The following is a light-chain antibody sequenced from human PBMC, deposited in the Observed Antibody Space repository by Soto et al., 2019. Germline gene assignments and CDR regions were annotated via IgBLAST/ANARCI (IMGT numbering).Light chain of an antibody. Sequence: DIQMTQSPSSLSASVGDRVTITCRASQSISTYLNWYQQKPGKAPKLLIYAASTLQLGVPSRFSGSGSGTDFRLTISSLQPEDFATYYCQQSSTTPRTFGQGTTVDFK. CDR3: QQSSTTPRT. CDR1: QSISTY. J-gene: IGKJ1*01. V-gene: IGKV1-39*01. CDR2: AAS.